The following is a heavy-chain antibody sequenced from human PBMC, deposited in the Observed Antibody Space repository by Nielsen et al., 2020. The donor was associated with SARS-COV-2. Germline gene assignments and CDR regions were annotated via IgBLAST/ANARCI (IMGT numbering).Heavy chain of an antibody. V-gene: IGHV3-30-3*01. CDR2: ISYDGSNK. J-gene: IGHJ6*02. Sequence: GESLKISCAASGFTFSSYAMHWVRQAPGKGLEWVAVISYDGSNKYYADSVKGRFTISRDNSKNTLYLQMNSLRAEDTAVYHCARDIHCSSTSCYGMDVWGQGTTVTVSS. D-gene: IGHD2-2*01. CDR3: ARDIHCSSTSCYGMDV. CDR1: GFTFSSYA.